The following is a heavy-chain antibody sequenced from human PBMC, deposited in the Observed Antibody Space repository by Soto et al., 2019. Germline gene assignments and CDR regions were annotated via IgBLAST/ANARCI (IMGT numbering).Heavy chain of an antibody. Sequence: ASVKVSCKASGYTFTGYYMHWVRQAPGQGLEWMGWINPNSGGTNYAQKFQGWVTMTRDTSISTAYMELSRLRSDDTAVYYCARGTVNYYYYGMDVWGQGTTVTVSS. CDR1: GYTFTGYY. CDR2: INPNSGGT. D-gene: IGHD2-2*01. V-gene: IGHV1-2*04. J-gene: IGHJ6*02. CDR3: ARGTVNYYYYGMDV.